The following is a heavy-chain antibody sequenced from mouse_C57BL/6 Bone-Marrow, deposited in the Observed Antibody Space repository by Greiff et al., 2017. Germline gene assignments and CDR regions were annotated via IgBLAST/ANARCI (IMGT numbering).Heavy chain of an antibody. CDR2: ISSGSSTI. J-gene: IGHJ3*01. D-gene: IGHD2-2*01. CDR3: AREGQTIYYGYDAGFAY. V-gene: IGHV5-17*01. CDR1: GFTFSDYG. Sequence: EVQLQQSGGGLVKPGGSLKLSCAASGFTFSDYGMHWVRQAPEKGLEWVAYISSGSSTIYYADTVKGRFTISRDNAKNTLFLQMTSLRSEDTAMYYCAREGQTIYYGYDAGFAYWGQGTLVTVSA.